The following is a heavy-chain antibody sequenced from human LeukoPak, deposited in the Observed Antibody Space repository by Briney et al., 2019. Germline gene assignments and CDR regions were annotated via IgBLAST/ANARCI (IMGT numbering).Heavy chain of an antibody. CDR2: ISSSGSTI. D-gene: IGHD3-22*01. CDR1: GFTFSDYY. J-gene: IGHJ4*02. V-gene: IGHV3-11*01. CDR3: ARDSSVVVNTFDY. Sequence: GGSLRLSCAASGFTFSDYYMSWIRQAPGKGLERVSYISSSGSTIYYADSVKGRFTISRDNAKNSLYLQMNSLRAEDTAVYYCARDSSVVVNTFDYWGQGTLVTVSS.